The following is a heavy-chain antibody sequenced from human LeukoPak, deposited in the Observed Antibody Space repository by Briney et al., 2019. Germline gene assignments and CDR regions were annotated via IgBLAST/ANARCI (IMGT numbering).Heavy chain of an antibody. CDR3: ARVVVVAAAHNWFDP. J-gene: IGHJ5*02. V-gene: IGHV3-74*01. CDR1: GFTFSSYW. Sequence: KTGGSLRLSCAASGFTFSSYWMHWVRQAPGKGLVWVSRINSDGSSTNYADSVKGRFTISRDNAKNTLYLQMNSLRAEDTAVYYCARVVVVAAAHNWFDPWGQGTLVTVSS. CDR2: INSDGSST. D-gene: IGHD2-15*01.